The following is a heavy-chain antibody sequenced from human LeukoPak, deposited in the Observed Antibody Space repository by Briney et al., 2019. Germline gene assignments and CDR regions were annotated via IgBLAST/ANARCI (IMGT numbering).Heavy chain of an antibody. V-gene: IGHV4-39*01. Sequence: SETLSLTCTLSVGSLSSSSYYWGWTRQPPGRGLEWIGRIYYRGRTHYNPSLKTRVPMSGETSKNQFSWKARALTAPARAVYYCARLVVTMVRGVIIKWFDYSGQGAL. CDR3: ARLVVTMVRGVIIKWFDY. CDR1: VGSLSSSSYY. CDR2: IYYRGRT. J-gene: IGHJ4*02. D-gene: IGHD3-10*01.